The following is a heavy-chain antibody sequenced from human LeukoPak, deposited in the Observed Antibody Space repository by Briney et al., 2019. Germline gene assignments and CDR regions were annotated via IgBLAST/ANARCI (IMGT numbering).Heavy chain of an antibody. CDR1: GFSFSDYD. CDR2: ISAGESSI. Sequence: KTGGSLRLSCAASGFSFSDYDMNWVRQAPGKGLEWVSSISAGESSIYYADSVKGRFTISRDNAKNSLYLQMNSLRAEDTAVYYCARDRGGDYWGQGTLVTVSS. CDR3: ARDRGGDY. J-gene: IGHJ4*02. D-gene: IGHD3-10*01. V-gene: IGHV3-21*01.